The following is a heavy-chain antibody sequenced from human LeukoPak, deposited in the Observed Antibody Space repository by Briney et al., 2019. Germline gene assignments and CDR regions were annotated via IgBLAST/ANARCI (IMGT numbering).Heavy chain of an antibody. D-gene: IGHD1-26*01. CDR1: GGTFTSYG. Sequence: SVKVSCKASGGTFTSYGINWVRQAPGVGLEWMARIIPVVGILNYAQKFQGRVTITADNSTSIAYMELSSLTSDDTAVYYCARGGSYYFYNGMDVWGQGTTVTVSS. CDR3: ARGGSYYFYNGMDV. V-gene: IGHV1-69*04. J-gene: IGHJ6*02. CDR2: IIPVVGIL.